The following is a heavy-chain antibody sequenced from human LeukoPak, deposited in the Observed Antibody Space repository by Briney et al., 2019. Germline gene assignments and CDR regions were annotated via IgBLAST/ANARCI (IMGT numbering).Heavy chain of an antibody. D-gene: IGHD3-9*01. CDR3: AKSGVVAARYYDILTGYYFDY. J-gene: IGHJ4*02. V-gene: IGHV3-23*01. CDR1: GFTFSSYA. CDR2: ISGSGGST. Sequence: PGGSLRLSCAASGFTFSSYAMSWVRQAPGKGLEWVSAISGSGGSTYYADSVKGRFTISRDNSKNTLYLQMNSLRAEDTAVYYCAKSGVVAARYYDILTGYYFDYWGQGTLVTVSS.